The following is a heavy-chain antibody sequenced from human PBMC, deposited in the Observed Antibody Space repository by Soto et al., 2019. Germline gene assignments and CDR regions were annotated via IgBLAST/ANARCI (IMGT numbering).Heavy chain of an antibody. CDR1: GYTFTSYA. CDR2: INAGNGNT. Sequence: QVQLVQSGAEVKKPGVSVKVSCKASGYTFTSYAMHWVRQAPGQRLEWMGWINAGNGNTKYSQKFQGRVTITRDTSASTAYMELSSLRSEDTAVYYCASSSGSYWQLDYWGQGTLVTVSS. D-gene: IGHD1-26*01. J-gene: IGHJ4*02. CDR3: ASSSGSYWQLDY. V-gene: IGHV1-3*01.